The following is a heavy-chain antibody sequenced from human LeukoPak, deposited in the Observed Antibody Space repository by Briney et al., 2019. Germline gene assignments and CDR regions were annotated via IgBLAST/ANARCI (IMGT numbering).Heavy chain of an antibody. CDR3: TRDYYDSTGQFYFAS. CDR2: ISGSSGTT. V-gene: IGHV3-48*04. Sequence: GGSLRLSCAASGFTFLNSNMNWVRQAPGKGLEWLSFISGSSGTTYYAASVKGRFTISSDTAQNSLYLHMNSLRAEDTAVYYCTRDYYDSTGQFYFASWAQGNLVPVSS. CDR1: GFTFLNSN. J-gene: IGHJ4*02. D-gene: IGHD3-22*01.